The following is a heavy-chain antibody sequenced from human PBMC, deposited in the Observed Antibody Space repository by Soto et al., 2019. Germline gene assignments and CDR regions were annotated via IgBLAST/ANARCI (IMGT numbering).Heavy chain of an antibody. V-gene: IGHV2-5*02. D-gene: IGHD6-6*01. CDR1: GFSLSTDGVG. Sequence: QITLKESGPTLVKPTQTLTLTCTFSGFSLSTDGVGVGWIRQPPGKALEWLALIYWDDDKRYSPSLNSRLTLAKATSKPHVVLTITNMDPVDTATYYCAHSRPPHHLDYWGQGTLVTVSS. CDR2: IYWDDDK. CDR3: AHSRPPHHLDY. J-gene: IGHJ4*02.